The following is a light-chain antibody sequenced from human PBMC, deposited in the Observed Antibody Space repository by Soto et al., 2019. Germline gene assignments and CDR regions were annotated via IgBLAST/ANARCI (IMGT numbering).Light chain of an antibody. J-gene: IGKJ1*01. CDR1: QCVRNNE. CDR2: GAS. Sequence: ESVLTESPGNLSLSPGERATLSCRASQCVRNNELTWYQQKPGQAPRLLIYGASSRATGIRDRFSGYGSGTDFTLPISRLETEEFAVYYCLQYGSSPRSFGQATKMEIK. CDR3: LQYGSSPRS. V-gene: IGKV3-20*01.